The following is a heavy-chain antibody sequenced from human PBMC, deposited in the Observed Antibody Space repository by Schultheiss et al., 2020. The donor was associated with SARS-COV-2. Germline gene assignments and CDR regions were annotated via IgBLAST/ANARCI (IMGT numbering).Heavy chain of an antibody. CDR2: INHSGST. V-gene: IGHV4-34*01. Sequence: SETLSLTCAVYGGSFRGYYWSWIRQPPGKGLEWIGEINHSGSTNYNPSLKSRVTISVDTSKNQFSLPLSSVTAADTAVYYCASVSRRLRFLEWLKGWFDHWGQGNLVTVSS. D-gene: IGHD3-3*01. J-gene: IGHJ5*02. CDR1: GGSFRGYY. CDR3: ASVSRRLRFLEWLKGWFDH.